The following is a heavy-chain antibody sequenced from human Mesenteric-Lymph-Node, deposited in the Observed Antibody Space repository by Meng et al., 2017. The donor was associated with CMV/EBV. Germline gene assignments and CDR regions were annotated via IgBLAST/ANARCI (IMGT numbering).Heavy chain of an antibody. CDR3: ARGAAYSGSYWNFDY. Sequence: ASVKVSCKASGYTFTGYYMHWVRQAPGQGLEWMGWINPNSGGTNYAQKFQGRVTMTRDTSISTAYMELSSLRSEDTAVYYCARGAAYSGSYWNFDYWGQGTLVTVSS. V-gene: IGHV1-2*02. CDR1: GYTFTGYY. J-gene: IGHJ4*02. D-gene: IGHD1-26*01. CDR2: INPNSGGT.